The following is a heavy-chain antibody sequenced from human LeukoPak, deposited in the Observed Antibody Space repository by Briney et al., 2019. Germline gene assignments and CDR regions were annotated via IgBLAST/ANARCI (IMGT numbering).Heavy chain of an antibody. CDR2: IKSKTDGGTT. J-gene: IGHJ4*02. V-gene: IGHV3-15*01. CDR3: TTDLGYSSGWSYYFDY. CDR1: GFTFSNAW. Sequence: GGSLRLSCAASGFTFSNAWMSWVRQAPGKGLEWVGRIKSKTDGGTTDYAAPVKGRFTISRDDSKDTLYLQMNSLKTEDTAVYYCTTDLGYSSGWSYYFDYWGQGTLVTVSS. D-gene: IGHD6-19*01.